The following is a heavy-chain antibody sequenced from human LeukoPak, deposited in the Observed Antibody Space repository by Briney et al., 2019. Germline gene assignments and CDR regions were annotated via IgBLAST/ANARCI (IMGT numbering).Heavy chain of an antibody. CDR3: ARHGGSSLYFDY. CDR2: IYPGDSDT. V-gene: IGHV5-51*01. Sequence: GESLKISCKGSGYSFSSYYIGWVRQMPGKGLEWMGIIYPGDSDTRYSPSFQGQVTISADKSISAAYLQWSSLQASDTAVYYCARHGGSSLYFDYWGQGTLVTVSS. CDR1: GYSFSSYY. D-gene: IGHD6-6*01. J-gene: IGHJ4*02.